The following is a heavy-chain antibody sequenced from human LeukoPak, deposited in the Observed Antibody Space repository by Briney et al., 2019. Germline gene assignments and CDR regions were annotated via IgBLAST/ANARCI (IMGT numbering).Heavy chain of an antibody. CDR1: EFTFSNYA. J-gene: IGHJ4*02. CDR3: AKAVYSSSKTRGDFDY. CDR2: ISYDGSNK. V-gene: IGHV3-30*18. D-gene: IGHD6-13*01. Sequence: GGSLRLSCAASEFTFSNYAMSWVRQAPGKGLEWVAVISYDGSNKYYADSVKGRFTISRDSSKNTLYLQMNSLRAEDTAVYYCAKAVYSSSKTRGDFDYWGQGTLVTVSS.